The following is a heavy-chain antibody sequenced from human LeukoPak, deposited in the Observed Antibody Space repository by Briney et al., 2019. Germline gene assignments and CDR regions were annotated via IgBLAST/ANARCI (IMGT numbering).Heavy chain of an antibody. Sequence: GRSLRLSCAASGFTFSSYGMHWVRQAPGKGLEWVAVIWYDGSNKYYADSVKGRFTISRDNSKNTLYLQMNSLRAEDTAVYYCARELGAYYYYGMDVWGQGTTVTVS. V-gene: IGHV3-33*01. CDR1: GFTFSSYG. J-gene: IGHJ6*02. CDR3: ARELGAYYYYGMDV. CDR2: IWYDGSNK. D-gene: IGHD7-27*01.